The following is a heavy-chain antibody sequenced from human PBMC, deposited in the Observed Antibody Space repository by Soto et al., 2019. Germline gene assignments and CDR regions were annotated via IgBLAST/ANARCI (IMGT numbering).Heavy chain of an antibody. D-gene: IGHD6-13*01. CDR2: TRNKANSYTT. CDR1: GFTFSDHC. Sequence: PGGSLRLSCAASGFTFSDHCMDWVRQAPGKGLEWVGRTRNKANSYTTEYAASVKGRFTISRDDSKNSLYLQMNSLKTEDTAVYYCARVDSWYGSEYGMDVWGQGTTVTVSS. J-gene: IGHJ6*02. V-gene: IGHV3-72*01. CDR3: ARVDSWYGSEYGMDV.